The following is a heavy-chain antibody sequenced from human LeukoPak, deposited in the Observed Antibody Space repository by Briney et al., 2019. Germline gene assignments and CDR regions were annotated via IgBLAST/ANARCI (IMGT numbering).Heavy chain of an antibody. V-gene: IGHV3-74*01. Sequence: GGSLRLSCAASGNYWVHWVRQAPGKGLVWVSHINSDGSWTSYADSVKGRFTISKDNAKNTVYLQMNNLRAEDAAVYYCVSFYETYWGRGTLVTVSS. CDR3: VSFYETY. CDR2: INSDGSWT. D-gene: IGHD2-2*01. J-gene: IGHJ4*02. CDR1: GNYW.